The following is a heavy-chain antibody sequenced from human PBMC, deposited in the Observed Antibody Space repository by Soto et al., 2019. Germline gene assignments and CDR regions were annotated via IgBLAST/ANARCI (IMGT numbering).Heavy chain of an antibody. J-gene: IGHJ4*02. CDR1: GFTFSDYG. V-gene: IGHV3-33*01. D-gene: IGHD3-10*01. CDR2: IWFDGSNK. CDR3: ARDPSHGSGSYLDY. Sequence: QVQLVESGGGVVQPGRSLRLSCAASGFTFSDYGMHWVRQAPGKGLEWVAVIWFDGSNKYYADSVKGRFTLSRDNYKNTMYLQMNGLRAEDTGVFYCARDPSHGSGSYLDYWGQGTLVTVSS.